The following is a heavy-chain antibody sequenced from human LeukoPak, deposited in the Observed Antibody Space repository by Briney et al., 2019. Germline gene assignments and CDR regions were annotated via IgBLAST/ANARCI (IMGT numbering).Heavy chain of an antibody. J-gene: IGHJ5*02. CDR3: ARVPPYDILTGYYHENWFDP. Sequence: ASVKVSCKASGYTFTGYYMHWVRQAPGQGLEWMGWINPNSGGTSYAQKFQGRVTMTRDTSISTAYMELSRLRSDDTAVYYCARVPPYDILTGYYHENWFDPWGQGTLVTVSS. D-gene: IGHD3-9*01. CDR2: INPNSGGT. CDR1: GYTFTGYY. V-gene: IGHV1-2*02.